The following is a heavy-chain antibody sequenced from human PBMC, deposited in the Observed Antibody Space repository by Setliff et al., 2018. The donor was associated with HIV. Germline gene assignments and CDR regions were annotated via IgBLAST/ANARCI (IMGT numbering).Heavy chain of an antibody. D-gene: IGHD6-6*01. CDR2: ISPNNGDT. Sequence: ASVKVSCKASGYTFTGYFIHWVRRAPGQGLEWMGWISPNNGDTNYAQKFQGRVTMTRDTSISTAYMELSRLRSDDTAVYYCARQLSNSLDYWGQGTLVTVSS. CDR1: GYTFTGYF. CDR3: ARQLSNSLDY. J-gene: IGHJ4*02. V-gene: IGHV1-2*02.